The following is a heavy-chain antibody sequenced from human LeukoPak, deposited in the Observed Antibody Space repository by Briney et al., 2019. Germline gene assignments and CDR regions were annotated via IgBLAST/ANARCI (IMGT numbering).Heavy chain of an antibody. D-gene: IGHD3-3*01. J-gene: IGHJ4*02. V-gene: IGHV5-51*01. CDR2: IYPGDSDT. CDR3: ARLPSTTIFGGYYLDY. CDR1: GYSFTSYW. Sequence: GESLKISRKGSGYSFTSYWIGWVRQMPGKGLEWMGIIYPGDSDTRYSPSFQGQVTNSADKSISTAYLQWSSLKASDTAMYYCARLPSTTIFGGYYLDYWGQGTLVTVSS.